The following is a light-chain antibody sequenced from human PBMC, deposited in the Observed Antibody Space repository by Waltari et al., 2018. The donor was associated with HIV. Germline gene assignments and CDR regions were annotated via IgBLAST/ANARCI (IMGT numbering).Light chain of an antibody. J-gene: IGKJ2*01. CDR2: GAA. CDR1: QGINSNH. CDR3: QQYGSKYT. Sequence: EIVLTQSPDALSLSPGESAALFCRASQGINSNHLAWYQQKPGQSPRLLIYGAANRVPGIPYRFIGSGSGTDFTLTIRGVEPEDFAMYYCQQYGSKYTFGQGTRVDIK. V-gene: IGKV3-20*01.